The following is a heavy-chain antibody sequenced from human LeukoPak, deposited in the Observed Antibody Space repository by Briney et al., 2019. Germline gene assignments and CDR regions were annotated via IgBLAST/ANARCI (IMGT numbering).Heavy chain of an antibody. V-gene: IGHV3-30-3*01. J-gene: IGHJ4*02. D-gene: IGHD1-26*01. CDR3: ARGYLLWELRTKPDFDY. CDR1: GFTFSSYA. CDR2: ISYDGSNK. Sequence: TGGSLRLSCAASGFTFSSYAMHWVRQAPGKGLEWVAVISYDGSNKYYADSVKGRFTISRDNSKNTLYLQMNSLRAEDTAVYYCARGYLLWELRTKPDFDYWGQGTLVTVSS.